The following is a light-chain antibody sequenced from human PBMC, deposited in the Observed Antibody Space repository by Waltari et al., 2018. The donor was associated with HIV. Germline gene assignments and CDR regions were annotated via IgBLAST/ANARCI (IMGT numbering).Light chain of an antibody. CDR2: DVS. Sequence: QSALTQPASVSGSPGQSITISCTGTRSDIGDYNFVAWYQQHPDSAPKLIIYDVSDRPSGVSIRFSGSKSGNTASLTISGLQAGDEADYYCSSFSLTSTLVFGTGTKVTVL. CDR1: RSDIGDYNF. CDR3: SSFSLTSTLV. J-gene: IGLJ1*01. V-gene: IGLV2-14*03.